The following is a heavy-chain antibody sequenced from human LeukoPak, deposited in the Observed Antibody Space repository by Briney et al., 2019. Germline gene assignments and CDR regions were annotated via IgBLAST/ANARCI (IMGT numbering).Heavy chain of an antibody. CDR2: INHSGIT. CDR1: GGSFSDYY. D-gene: IGHD1-1*01. Sequence: SETLSLTCAVYGGSFSDYYWNWIRQPPGKGLEWIAEINHSGITNHNPSLKSRVTISADTSKNQFSPKLNSVTAADTAVYYCARRRRVRSYYYMDVWGKGTTVTVSS. J-gene: IGHJ6*03. V-gene: IGHV4-34*01. CDR3: ARRRRVRSYYYMDV.